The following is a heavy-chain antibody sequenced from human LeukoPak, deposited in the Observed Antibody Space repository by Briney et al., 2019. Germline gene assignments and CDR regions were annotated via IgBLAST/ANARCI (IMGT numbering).Heavy chain of an antibody. V-gene: IGHV6-1*01. CDR2: TYYRSKWYN. D-gene: IGHD5-24*01. Sequence: SQTLSLTCAISGDSVSGNSTAYNWIRQSPSRGLEWLGRTYYRSKWYNDYAVSVKSRITINADTSKNQLSLQLNSGTPEDTAVYHCARGGQGDGYSADEAFDFWGQGTMVTVSS. CDR3: ARGGQGDGYSADEAFDF. CDR1: GDSVSGNSTA. J-gene: IGHJ3*01.